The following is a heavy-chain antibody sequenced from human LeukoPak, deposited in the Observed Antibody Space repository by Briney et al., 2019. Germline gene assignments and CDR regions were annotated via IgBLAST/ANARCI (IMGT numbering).Heavy chain of an antibody. Sequence: ASVKVSCKASGYTFTSYGISWVRQAPGQGLEWMGWISAYNGNTNYAQKLQGRVTMTTGTSTSTAYMELRSLRSDDTAVYYCAGDSEGTIFGVVIMRGNDYWGQGTLVTVSS. CDR1: GYTFTSYG. D-gene: IGHD3-3*01. V-gene: IGHV1-18*01. CDR2: ISAYNGNT. CDR3: AGDSEGTIFGVVIMRGNDY. J-gene: IGHJ4*02.